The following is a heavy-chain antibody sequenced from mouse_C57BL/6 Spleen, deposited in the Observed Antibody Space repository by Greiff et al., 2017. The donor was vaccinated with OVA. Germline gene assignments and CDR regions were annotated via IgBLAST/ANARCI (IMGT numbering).Heavy chain of an antibody. Sequence: DVKLVESGGGLVKPGGSLKLSCAASGFNFSSYAMSWVRQTPEKRLEWVATISDGGSYTYYPDNVKGRFTISRDNAKNNLYLQMSHLKSEDTAMYYCAREDSSGCLAYWGQGTLVTVSA. V-gene: IGHV5-4*01. J-gene: IGHJ3*01. D-gene: IGHD3-2*02. CDR2: ISDGGSYT. CDR3: AREDSSGCLAY. CDR1: GFNFSSYA.